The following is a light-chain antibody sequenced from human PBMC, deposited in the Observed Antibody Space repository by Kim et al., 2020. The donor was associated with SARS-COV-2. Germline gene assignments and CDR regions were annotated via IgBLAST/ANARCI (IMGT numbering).Light chain of an antibody. V-gene: IGKV3-11*01. J-gene: IGKJ4*01. CDR1: QSVSTC. CDR2: DAS. Sequence: LSAGETATLSCRASQSVSTCLAWFQQRPGQAPRLLIYDASNRATGIPARFSGSGSGTDFTLTISSLEPEDFAVYYCQHRSDWPLTFGGGTKVDIK. CDR3: QHRSDWPLT.